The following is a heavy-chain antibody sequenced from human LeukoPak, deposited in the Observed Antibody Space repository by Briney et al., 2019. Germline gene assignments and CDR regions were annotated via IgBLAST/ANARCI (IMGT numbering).Heavy chain of an antibody. J-gene: IGHJ4*02. CDR3: AARSGGLGYCSSTSCYPPFDY. V-gene: IGHV1-69*13. CDR1: GGTFSSYA. Sequence: SVKVSCKASGGTFSSYAISWVRQAPGQGLEWMGGIIPIFGTANYAQKFQGRVTITADESTSTAYMELSSLRSEDTAVYYCAARSGGLGYCSSTSCYPPFDYWGQGTLVTVSS. D-gene: IGHD2-2*01. CDR2: IIPIFGTA.